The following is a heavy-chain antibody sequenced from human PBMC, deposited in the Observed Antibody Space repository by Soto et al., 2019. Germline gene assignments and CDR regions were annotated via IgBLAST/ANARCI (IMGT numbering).Heavy chain of an antibody. V-gene: IGHV3-23*01. CDR1: GFTFSNYG. CDR3: ARDVESGWCEAFDS. J-gene: IGHJ4*02. D-gene: IGHD6-19*01. Sequence: HPGGSLRLSCAASGFTFSNYGMSWVRQAPGKGLEWVSGIRSFGSTTYYADSVKGRFTISRDNSKNRLLLQMNSLKGEDTAVYYCARDVESGWCEAFDSWGQGTLVTVSS. CDR2: IRSFGSTT.